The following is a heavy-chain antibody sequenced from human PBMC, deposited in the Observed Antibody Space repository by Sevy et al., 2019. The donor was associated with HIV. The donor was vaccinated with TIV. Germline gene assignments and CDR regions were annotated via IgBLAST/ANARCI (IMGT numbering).Heavy chain of an antibody. V-gene: IGHV3-48*02. J-gene: IGHJ4*02. CDR3: AREENRELGTIPLDS. Sequence: GGSLRLSCAASGFTFSHHNMNWVRQAPGKGLEWISYISKSGRTTNFADSVRGRFTISRDNAKNSLFLEMHSLTDEEPAVYYCAREENRELGTIPLDSWGRGIQVTVSS. CDR2: ISKSGRTT. D-gene: IGHD7-27*01. CDR1: GFTFSHHN.